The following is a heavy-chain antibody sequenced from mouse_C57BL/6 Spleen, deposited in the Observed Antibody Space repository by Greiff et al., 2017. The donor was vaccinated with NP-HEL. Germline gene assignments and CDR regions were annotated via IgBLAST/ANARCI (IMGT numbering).Heavy chain of an antibody. D-gene: IGHD1-1*01. CDR3: AREGSYGSSSYYFDY. CDR2: IHPNSGST. Sequence: QVQLQQPGAELVKPGASVKLSCKASGYTFTSYWMHWVKQRPGQGLEWIGMIHPNSGSTNYNEKFKSKATLTVDKSSSTAYMQLSSLTSEDSAVYYCAREGSYGSSSYYFDYWGQGTTLTVSS. J-gene: IGHJ2*01. CDR1: GYTFTSYW. V-gene: IGHV1-64*01.